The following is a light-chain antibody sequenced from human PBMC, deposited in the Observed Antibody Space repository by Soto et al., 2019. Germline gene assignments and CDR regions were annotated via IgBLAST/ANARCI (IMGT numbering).Light chain of an antibody. V-gene: IGKV1-8*01. J-gene: IGKJ4*01. Sequence: AIRMTQSPSSFSASTGDRVTITCRASQGISSYLAWYQQKPGKAPKLLIYAASTLQSGVPSMFSGSGSGTDFTLTISCLQSEDFATYYCQQYYSYPLTFGGGTKVEIK. CDR2: AAS. CDR1: QGISSY. CDR3: QQYYSYPLT.